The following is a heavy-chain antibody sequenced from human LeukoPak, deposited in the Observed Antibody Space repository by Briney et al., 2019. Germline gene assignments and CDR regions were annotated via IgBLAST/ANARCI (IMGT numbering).Heavy chain of an antibody. Sequence: PSETLSLTCTVSGGSISSSSYYWGWIRQPPGKGLEWIGSIYYSGSTYYNPSLKSRVTISVDTSKNQFSLKLSSVTAADTAVYYCARRGGSYYSDYWGQGTLATVSS. CDR3: ARRGGSYYSDY. CDR1: GGSISSSSYY. CDR2: IYYSGST. D-gene: IGHD1-26*01. J-gene: IGHJ4*02. V-gene: IGHV4-39*01.